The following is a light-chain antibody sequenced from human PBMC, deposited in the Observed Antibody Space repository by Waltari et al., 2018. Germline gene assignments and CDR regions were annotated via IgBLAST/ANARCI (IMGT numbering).Light chain of an antibody. Sequence: QSALTQPASVSGSPGQSITISCTGTSSDVGGYNYVSWYQQHPGKAPKLMIYDVSNLPSGVSNRFSGSKSGNTASLTISGLQAEDEADYYCSSYTSSSTSNVVFGGGTKLTVL. J-gene: IGLJ2*01. CDR3: SSYTSSSTSNVV. CDR2: DVS. CDR1: SSDVGGYNY. V-gene: IGLV2-14*03.